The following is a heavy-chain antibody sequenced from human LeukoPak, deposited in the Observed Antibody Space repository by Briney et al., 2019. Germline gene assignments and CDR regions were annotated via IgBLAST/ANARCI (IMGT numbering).Heavy chain of an antibody. CDR1: GFTFSSNW. Sequence: GGSLRLSSATSGFTFSSNWMSWVRHVPGRGLDWVANIKPDGSAGYYAASVKGRFTVSRDNAKNSLYLQMNGLRVEDTAVYYCARANNSSRHNWGQGTLVTISS. CDR3: ARANNSSRHN. D-gene: IGHD6-13*01. J-gene: IGHJ4*02. V-gene: IGHV3-7*01. CDR2: IKPDGSAG.